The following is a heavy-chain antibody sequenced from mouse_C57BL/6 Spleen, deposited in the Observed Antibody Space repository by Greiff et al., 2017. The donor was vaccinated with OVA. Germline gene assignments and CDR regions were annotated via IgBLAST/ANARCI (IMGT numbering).Heavy chain of an antibody. CDR1: GYTFTSYW. Sequence: QVQLQQSGTELVKPGASVKLSCKASGYTFTSYWMHWVKQRPGQGLEWIGNINPSNGGTNYNEKFKSKATLTVDKSSSTAYMQLSSLTSEDSAVYAGARGGEIRQLRLSRDFDDWGQGTTLTVSS. V-gene: IGHV1-53*01. D-gene: IGHD3-2*02. CDR2: INPSNGGT. J-gene: IGHJ2*01. CDR3: ARGGEIRQLRLSRDFDD.